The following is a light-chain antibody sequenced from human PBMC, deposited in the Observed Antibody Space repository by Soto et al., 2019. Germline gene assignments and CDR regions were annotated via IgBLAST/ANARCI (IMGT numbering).Light chain of an antibody. J-gene: IGLJ2*01. CDR3: CSYTTSSTLV. CDR1: SSDVGGYNY. CDR2: EVS. V-gene: IGLV2-14*01. Sequence: QSALTQPASVSGSPGQSITISCTGTSSDVGGYNYVSWYQQHPGKAPKLRIFEVSNRPSGVSHRFSGSKSGNTASLTISGLLAEDEADYYCCSYTTSSTLVFGGGTKLTVL.